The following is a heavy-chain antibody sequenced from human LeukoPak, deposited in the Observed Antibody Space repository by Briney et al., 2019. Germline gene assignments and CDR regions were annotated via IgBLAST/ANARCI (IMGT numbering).Heavy chain of an antibody. Sequence: GGSLRLSCAASGYAFSSYAMHWVRQAPGKGLEWVAVISYDGSNKYYADSVKGRFTISRDNSKNTLYLQMNSLRAEDTAVYYCASAPVLLHYFGYWGQGTLVTVSS. J-gene: IGHJ4*02. CDR2: ISYDGSNK. CDR1: GYAFSSYA. D-gene: IGHD3-10*01. V-gene: IGHV3-30-3*01. CDR3: ASAPVLLHYFGY.